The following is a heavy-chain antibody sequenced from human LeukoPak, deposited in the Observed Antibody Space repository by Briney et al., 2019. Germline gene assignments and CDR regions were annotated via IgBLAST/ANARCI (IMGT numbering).Heavy chain of an antibody. V-gene: IGHV3-23*01. D-gene: IGHD6-13*01. CDR1: GFTLSTYT. CDR3: AKDIWVSAAGMFDY. Sequence: EGSLRLSCAASGFTLSTYTMSWVRQAPGKGLEWVSAIIGSGGDTYYADSVKGRFTISRDNSKNTLYLQMSSLRAEDTAVYYCAKDIWVSAAGMFDYRGQGTLVTVSS. J-gene: IGHJ4*02. CDR2: IIGSGGDT.